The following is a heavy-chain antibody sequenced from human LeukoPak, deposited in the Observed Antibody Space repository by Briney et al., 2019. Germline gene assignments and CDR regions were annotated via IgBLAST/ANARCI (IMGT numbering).Heavy chain of an antibody. CDR3: ARDILAAGPNWFDP. J-gene: IGHJ5*02. Sequence: PGGSLRLSCAASGFTFSSYSMNWVRQAPGKGLEWVSSISSSSSYIYYADSVKGRFTISRDNAKNPLYLQMNSLRAEDTAVYYCARDILAAGPNWFDPWGQGTLVTVSS. D-gene: IGHD6-6*01. CDR2: ISSSSSYI. CDR1: GFTFSSYS. V-gene: IGHV3-21*01.